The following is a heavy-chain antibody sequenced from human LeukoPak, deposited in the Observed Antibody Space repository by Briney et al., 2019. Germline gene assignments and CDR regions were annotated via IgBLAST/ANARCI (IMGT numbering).Heavy chain of an antibody. D-gene: IGHD6-19*01. CDR3: AKGALSYSSGWYGDNWFDP. Sequence: PGGSLRLSCAASGFTFSSYAMSWVRQAPGKGLEWVPAISGSGGSTYYADSVKGRFTISRDNSKNTLYLQMNSLRAEDTAVYYCAKGALSYSSGWYGDNWFDPWGQGTLVTVSS. V-gene: IGHV3-23*01. CDR2: ISGSGGST. J-gene: IGHJ5*02. CDR1: GFTFSSYA.